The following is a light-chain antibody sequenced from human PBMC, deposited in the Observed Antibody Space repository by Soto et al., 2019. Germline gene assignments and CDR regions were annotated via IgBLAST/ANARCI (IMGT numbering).Light chain of an antibody. CDR1: QSVSSN. CDR3: QQYNNWPPFT. CDR2: GAS. V-gene: IGKV3-15*01. J-gene: IGKJ2*01. Sequence: EIVMTQSPATLSVSPGDRATLSCRASQSVSSNLAWYEQKPGQAPRLLIYGASNRATGIPAKFSGSGSGTEFTLTISSLQSEDFAVYFCQQYNNWPPFTFGQGTKLDIK.